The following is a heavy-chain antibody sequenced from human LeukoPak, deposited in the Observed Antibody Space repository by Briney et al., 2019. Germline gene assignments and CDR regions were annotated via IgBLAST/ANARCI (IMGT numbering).Heavy chain of an antibody. D-gene: IGHD5-12*01. CDR2: ISSDGNDK. V-gene: IGHV3-30*03. CDR3: TSKVIRGNSGDDYDD. CDR1: GVTFSSYG. Sequence: GGSLRLSCAASGVTFSSYGMHWVRQAPGKGLEWVALISSDGNDKLYGDSVKGRFTISRDDSKSTLYLQMNSLRAEDTAVYYCTSKVIRGNSGDDYDDWGQGTLVTVSS. J-gene: IGHJ4*02.